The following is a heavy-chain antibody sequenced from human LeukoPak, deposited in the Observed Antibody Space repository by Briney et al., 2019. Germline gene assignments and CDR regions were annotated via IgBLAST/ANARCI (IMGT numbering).Heavy chain of an antibody. Sequence: GGSLRHYFAASRFTLPRNAVAWGRQPPGKGLESVSAIDGSSCTTFYADSVKGRVTISRVQSTNTVYLQMNSLRADDTAVYYCAKAHCSSTSCSRADNWGQGPRDRLP. J-gene: IGHJ4*02. CDR1: RFTLPRNA. D-gene: IGHD2-2*01. CDR3: AKAHCSSTSCSRADN. V-gene: IGHV3-23*01. CDR2: IDGSSCTT.